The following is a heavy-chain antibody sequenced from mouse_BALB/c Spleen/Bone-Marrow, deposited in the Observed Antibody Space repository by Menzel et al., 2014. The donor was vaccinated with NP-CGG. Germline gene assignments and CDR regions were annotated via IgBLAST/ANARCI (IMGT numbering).Heavy chain of an antibody. CDR2: IYPGNGNA. CDR1: GYAFSTYL. Sequence: QVQLQQSGAELVRPGSSVKISCKASGYAFSTYLMNWVKQRPGQGLVWIGQIYPGNGNADYNGKFKDKATLTADKSSRTAYMHLSSLTSEDSAVYFCSRGGNYGTYWGQGTLVTVSA. J-gene: IGHJ3*01. V-gene: IGHV1-80*01. CDR3: SRGGNYGTY. D-gene: IGHD2-1*01.